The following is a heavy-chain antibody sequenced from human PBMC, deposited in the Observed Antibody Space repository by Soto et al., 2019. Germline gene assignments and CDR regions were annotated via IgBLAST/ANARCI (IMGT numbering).Heavy chain of an antibody. CDR3: ARDRVAGHPLYYYYGMDV. Sequence: QVQLVESGGGVVQPGRSLRLSCAASGFTFSSYGMHWVRQAPGKGLEWVAVIWYDGSNKYYADSVKGRFTISRDNSKNTLYLQMNSLRAEDTAVYYCARDRVAGHPLYYYYGMDVWGQGTTVTVSS. V-gene: IGHV3-33*01. CDR2: IWYDGSNK. J-gene: IGHJ6*02. CDR1: GFTFSSYG. D-gene: IGHD6-19*01.